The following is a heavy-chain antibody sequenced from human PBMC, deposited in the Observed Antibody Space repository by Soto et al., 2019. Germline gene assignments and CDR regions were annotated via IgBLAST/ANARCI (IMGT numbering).Heavy chain of an antibody. CDR3: ASLNSSGWYEANS. J-gene: IGHJ4*02. CDR1: GFTFTDYD. V-gene: IGHV3-11*06. CDR2: ISSNNS. D-gene: IGHD6-19*01. Sequence: PGGSLRLSCAASGFTFTDYDMSWIRQAPGKGLEWVSYISSNNSHYADSVKGRFTISRDNAKNSLYLQMHSLRAEDTALYYCASLNSSGWYEANSWGQGTLVTISS.